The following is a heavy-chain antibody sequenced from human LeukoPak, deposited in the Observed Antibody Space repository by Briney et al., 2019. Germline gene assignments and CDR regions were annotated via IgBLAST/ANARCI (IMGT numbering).Heavy chain of an antibody. Sequence: GGSLRLSCAASGFTFNNYGMHYVRQAAGKGLEWVAVISDDGRNKNYADSVKGRFTISRDSSNNTLYLQMNSLRAEDTGVYFCAKDRETTASGTFDFRGQGTLVTVSS. J-gene: IGHJ4*02. V-gene: IGHV3-30*18. D-gene: IGHD6-13*01. CDR2: ISDDGRNK. CDR3: AKDRETTASGTFDF. CDR1: GFTFNNYG.